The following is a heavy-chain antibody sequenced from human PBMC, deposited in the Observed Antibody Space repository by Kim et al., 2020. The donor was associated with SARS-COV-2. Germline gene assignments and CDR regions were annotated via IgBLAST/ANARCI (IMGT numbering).Heavy chain of an antibody. V-gene: IGHV5-51*01. J-gene: IGHJ5*02. CDR1: GYTFSNSW. D-gene: IGHD3-22*01. CDR2: IFPSDSDI. Sequence: GESLKISCKGFGYTFSNSWIGWVRQMPGRGLEWMGIIFPSDSDITYSPSFQGQVTISADKSISTTYLEWSSLKASDSALYYCARLRTYDSSGYSGWFDPW. CDR3: ARLRTYDSSGYSGWFDP.